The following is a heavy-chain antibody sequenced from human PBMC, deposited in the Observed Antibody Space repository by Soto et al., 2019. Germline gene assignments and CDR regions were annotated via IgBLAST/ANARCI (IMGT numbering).Heavy chain of an antibody. CDR2: FYYRWST. D-gene: IGHD3-10*01. CDR3: ARVGTMVRSNWFDP. CDR1: GGSISSGDYY. V-gene: IGHV4-30-4*01. J-gene: IGHJ5*02. Sequence: QVQLQESGPGLVKPSQTLSLTCTVSGGSISSGDYYWSWIRQPPGKGLEWIGYFYYRWSTYYNPSLKSRVIISVDTSKNQFSLKLSSVTAADTAVYYCARVGTMVRSNWFDPWGQGTLVTVSS.